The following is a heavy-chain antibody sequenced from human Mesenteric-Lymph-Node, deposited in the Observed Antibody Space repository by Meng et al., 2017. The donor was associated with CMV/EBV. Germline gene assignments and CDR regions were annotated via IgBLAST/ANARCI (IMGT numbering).Heavy chain of an antibody. CDR1: GYIFTSYG. V-gene: IGHV1-18*01. CDR2: ISVYNGNT. D-gene: IGHD5/OR15-5a*01. Sequence: ASVKVSCKASGYIFTSYGINWVRQAPGQGLEWMGWISVYNGNTDYSQKFQGRVNLTTDTSTNTAYTELRGLRSDDTAVYYCARGVGKRTVSSYFDYWGQGTLVTVSS. CDR3: ARGVGKRTVSSYFDY. J-gene: IGHJ4*02.